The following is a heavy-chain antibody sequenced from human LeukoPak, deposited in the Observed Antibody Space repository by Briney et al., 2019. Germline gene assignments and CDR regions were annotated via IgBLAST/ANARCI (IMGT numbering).Heavy chain of an antibody. CDR1: GGSISSYY. Sequence: SETLSLTCTVSGGSISSYYWSWLPQPPGKGLEWIGYIYYSGRTNYNPSLQSRVPISVDTSKHQFSLKLSSVTAADTAVYYCALALTGYSKFDYWGQGTLVTVSS. J-gene: IGHJ4*02. V-gene: IGHV4-59*01. D-gene: IGHD3-9*01. CDR2: IYYSGRT. CDR3: ALALTGYSKFDY.